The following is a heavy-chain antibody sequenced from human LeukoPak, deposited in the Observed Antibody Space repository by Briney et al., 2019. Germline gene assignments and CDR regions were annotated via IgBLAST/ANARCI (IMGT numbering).Heavy chain of an antibody. CDR2: TYYRSKWYI. V-gene: IGHV6-1*01. CDR3: TRDQDGMDV. J-gene: IGHJ6*02. CDR1: GDSVSSNIAA. Sequence: SQTLSLTCAISGDSVSSNIAAWNWVRQSPSRGLEWLGRTYYRSKWYIDYAVSVKSRATINPDTSKNQFSLQMSSVTPEDTAVYYCTRDQDGMDVWGQGTTVTVSS.